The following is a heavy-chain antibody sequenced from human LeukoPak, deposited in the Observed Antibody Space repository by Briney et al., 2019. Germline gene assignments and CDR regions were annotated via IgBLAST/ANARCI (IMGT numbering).Heavy chain of an antibody. J-gene: IGHJ4*02. D-gene: IGHD4-17*01. CDR2: INPNSGGT. CDR1: GYTFTGYY. V-gene: IGHV1-2*02. Sequence: ASVKVSCKASGYTFTGYYVHWVRQAPGQGLEWMGWINPNSGGTNYAQKFQGRVTMTRDTSISTAYMELSRLRSDDTAVYYCASLYYGDTHFDYWGQGTLVTVSS. CDR3: ASLYYGDTHFDY.